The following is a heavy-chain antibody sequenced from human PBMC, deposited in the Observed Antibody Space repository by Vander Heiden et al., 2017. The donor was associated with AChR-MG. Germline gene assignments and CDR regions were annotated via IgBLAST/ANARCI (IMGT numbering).Heavy chain of an antibody. CDR1: GGSTSSNY. V-gene: IGHV4-59*08. D-gene: IGHD5-18*01. J-gene: IGHJ5*02. Sequence: QVHLQESGPGLVKPSETLSLTCTVPGGSTSSNYWRWIRQAPGKGLEWIGHIYYSGSTNYNPSLKSRVTISVDTSKNQFSLKLNSVTAADTAVYYCARRGDSYGDNWCDPWGQGTLVTVSA. CDR2: IYYSGST. CDR3: ARRGDSYGDNWCDP.